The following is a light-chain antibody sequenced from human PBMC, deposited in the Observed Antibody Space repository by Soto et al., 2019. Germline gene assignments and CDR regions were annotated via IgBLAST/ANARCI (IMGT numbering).Light chain of an antibody. Sequence: QSVLTQPPSASGTPGQKVFISCSGSSSNIGGTNYAYWYQQLPGAAPKLLMHSNNLRPSGVPERISGSKFGTAASLAISGLRSEDEATYFCAAWDVSLKGFVFGTGTKVTVL. CDR3: AAWDVSLKGFV. CDR2: SNN. V-gene: IGLV1-47*02. J-gene: IGLJ1*01. CDR1: SSNIGGTNY.